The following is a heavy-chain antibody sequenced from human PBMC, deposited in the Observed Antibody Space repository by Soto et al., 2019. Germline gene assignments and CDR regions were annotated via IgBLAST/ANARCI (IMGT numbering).Heavy chain of an antibody. D-gene: IGHD1-1*01. CDR3: ARTGDGHHDFLDY. CDR1: GFTFSSYW. V-gene: IGHV3-7*01. CDR2: VNQDGNED. J-gene: IGHJ4*02. Sequence: VGSLRLSCAASGFTFSSYWMNWVRQAPGKGLEWVANVNQDGNEDNLLDSVKGRFTISRDNAKNSLFLQMNSLRVDDTAVYYCARTGDGHHDFLDYWGQGALVTVSS.